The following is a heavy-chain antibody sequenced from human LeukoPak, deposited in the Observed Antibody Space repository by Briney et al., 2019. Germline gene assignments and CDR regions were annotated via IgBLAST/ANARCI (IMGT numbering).Heavy chain of an antibody. Sequence: KASETLSLTCTVSGGSISSYYWSWIRQPPGKGLEWIGYIYYSGSTNYNPSLKSRVTISVDTSKNQFSLKLSSVTAADTAVYYCARGEEVAVVDYWGQGTLVTVSS. CDR2: IYYSGST. D-gene: IGHD6-19*01. CDR3: ARGEEVAVVDY. V-gene: IGHV4-59*01. CDR1: GGSISSYY. J-gene: IGHJ4*02.